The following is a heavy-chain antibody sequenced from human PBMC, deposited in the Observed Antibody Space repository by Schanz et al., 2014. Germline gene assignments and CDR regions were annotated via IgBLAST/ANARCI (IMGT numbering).Heavy chain of an antibody. J-gene: IGHJ6*02. V-gene: IGHV1-69*08. CDR2: IIPILDKT. CDR3: AKVDRTRYYAMDV. CDR1: GGTFSSST. Sequence: QVQLVQSGAEVKKPGSSVKVSCKASGGTFSSSTLTWVRQAPGQGLEWMGRIIPILDKTNYAQKFQGRVPMTADKSTSTVYMEVSDLRSEDTAVYYCAKVDRTRYYAMDVWGQGTTVTVSS. D-gene: IGHD3-9*01.